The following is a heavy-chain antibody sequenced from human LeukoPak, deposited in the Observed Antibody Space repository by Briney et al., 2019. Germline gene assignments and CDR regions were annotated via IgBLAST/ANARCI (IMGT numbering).Heavy chain of an antibody. V-gene: IGHV4-39*01. D-gene: IGHD1-26*01. J-gene: IGHJ4*02. CDR3: ARLMVGATCVDS. Sequence: SETLSLTCTVSGDSISSSSYYWSWIRQPPGKGLEWIGNIYYSGRTYSNPSLLSRLCISVDTSKNQFFLNLNSVTAADTALYYCARLMVGATCVDSWGQGTLVTVSS. CDR1: GDSISSSSYY. CDR2: IYYSGRT.